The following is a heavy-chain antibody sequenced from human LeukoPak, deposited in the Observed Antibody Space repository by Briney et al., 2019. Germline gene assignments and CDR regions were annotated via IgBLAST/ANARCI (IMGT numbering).Heavy chain of an antibody. CDR3: AKDMAMDRSGYNAFDI. J-gene: IGHJ3*02. Sequence: GGSLRLSCAASGFTFSSYAMSWVRQAPGKGLEWVSAISGSGGSTYYADSVKGRFTISRDNAKNSLYLQLNSLRAEDTALYYCAKDMAMDRSGYNAFDIWGQGTMVTVSS. CDR1: GFTFSSYA. CDR2: ISGSGGST. V-gene: IGHV3-23*01. D-gene: IGHD3-22*01.